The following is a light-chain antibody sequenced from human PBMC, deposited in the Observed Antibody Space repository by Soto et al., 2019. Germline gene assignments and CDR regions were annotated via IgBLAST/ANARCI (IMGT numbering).Light chain of an antibody. CDR2: VAS. CDR3: LQDYNYPLT. CDR1: QDIGDD. V-gene: IGKV1-6*02. Sequence: AIQMTQSPSSESASVGDRVTITCRASQDIGDDLGWYQQKPGKVPNLLIYVASSLQSGVPSRFSGSGSGTDFTLTISSLQPEDSATYYCLQDYNYPLTFGGGTKVEIK. J-gene: IGKJ4*01.